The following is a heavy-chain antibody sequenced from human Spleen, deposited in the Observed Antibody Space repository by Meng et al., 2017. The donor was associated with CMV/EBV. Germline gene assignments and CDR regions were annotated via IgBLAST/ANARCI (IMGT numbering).Heavy chain of an antibody. CDR1: GFTFNTYV. CDR2: ISYDGSNK. D-gene: IGHD6-13*01. V-gene: IGHV3-30-3*01. Sequence: GGSLRLSCAASGFTFNTYVIHWVRQAPGKGLEWVAVISYDGSNKYYADSVKGRFTISRDNAKNSLYLQMNSLRAEDTAVYYCARETSIAAAGLYYYGMDVWGQGTTVTVSS. CDR3: ARETSIAAAGLYYYGMDV. J-gene: IGHJ6*02.